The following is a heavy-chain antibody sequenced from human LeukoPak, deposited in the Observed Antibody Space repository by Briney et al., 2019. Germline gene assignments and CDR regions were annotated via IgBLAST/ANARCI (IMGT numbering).Heavy chain of an antibody. CDR1: GYTFTSYG. J-gene: IGHJ5*02. CDR2: ISAYNGNI. CDR3: ARVKRGIKFSPHALVAVADTKWGPNWFDP. V-gene: IGHV1-18*01. Sequence: ASVKVSCKASGYTFTSYGISWVRQAPGQGLEWMGWISAYNGNINYAQKPQGRVTMTTDTSTSTAYMELRSLRSDDTAVYYCARVKRGIKFSPHALVAVADTKWGPNWFDPWGQGTLVTVSS. D-gene: IGHD6-19*01.